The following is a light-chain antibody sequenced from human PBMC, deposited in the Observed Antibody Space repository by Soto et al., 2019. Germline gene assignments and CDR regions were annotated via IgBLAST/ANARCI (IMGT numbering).Light chain of an antibody. V-gene: IGKV1-5*03. Sequence: DVEMTQSPSTLPTSIGDRVTINCRASQNVSNWLAWYQQKPGKAPKLLIYKASRLESGVPSRFSASGSGTDFTLTINSLQSDDFATYFCQQYSKESTFGQGTKLDIK. J-gene: IGKJ2*01. CDR3: QQYSKEST. CDR2: KAS. CDR1: QNVSNW.